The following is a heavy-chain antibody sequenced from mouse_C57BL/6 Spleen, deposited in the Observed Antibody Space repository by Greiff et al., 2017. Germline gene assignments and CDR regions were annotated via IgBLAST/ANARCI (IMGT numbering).Heavy chain of an antibody. J-gene: IGHJ4*01. CDR3: AKTVVAPYYAMDY. CDR1: GFTFSDYG. CDR2: ISSGSSTI. Sequence: EVKLVESGGGLVKPGGSLKLSCAASGFTFSDYGMHWVRQAPEKGLEWVAYISSGSSTIYYADTGKGRFTISRDNAKNTLFLQMTSLRSEDTAMYYCAKTVVAPYYAMDYWGQGTSVTVSS. V-gene: IGHV5-17*01. D-gene: IGHD1-1*01.